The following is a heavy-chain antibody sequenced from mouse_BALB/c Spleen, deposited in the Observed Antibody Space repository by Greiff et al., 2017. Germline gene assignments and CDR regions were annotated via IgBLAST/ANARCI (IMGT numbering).Heavy chain of an antibody. V-gene: IGHV1-69*02. Sequence: VQLQQPGAELVRPGASVKLSCKASGYTFTSYWINWVKQRPGQGLEWIGNIYPSDSYTNYNQKFKDKATLTVDKSSSTAYMQLSSPTSEDSAVYYCTTTVEEGFAYWGQGTLVTVSA. D-gene: IGHD1-1*01. CDR1: GYTFTSYW. CDR3: TTTVEEGFAY. J-gene: IGHJ3*01. CDR2: IYPSDSYT.